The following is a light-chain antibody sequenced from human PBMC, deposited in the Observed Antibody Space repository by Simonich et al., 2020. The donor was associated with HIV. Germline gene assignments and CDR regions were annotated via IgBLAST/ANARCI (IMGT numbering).Light chain of an antibody. CDR2: EDN. CDR3: QSYDSSIWV. Sequence: NFMLTQPHSVSESPGKRVTISCTRSSGSIASNYVQWYQQRPGSAPTPVIYEDNQRPSGVPARFSGSIDSSSNSASLTISGLKTEDEADYYCQSYDSSIWVFGGGTKLTVL. J-gene: IGLJ3*02. V-gene: IGLV6-57*03. CDR1: SGSIASNY.